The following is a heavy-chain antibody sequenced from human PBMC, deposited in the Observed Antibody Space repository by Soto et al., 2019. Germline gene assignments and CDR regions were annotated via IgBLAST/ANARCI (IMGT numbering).Heavy chain of an antibody. CDR2: INPNSGGT. V-gene: IGHV1-2*02. Sequence: ASVKVSCKASGYTFTGYYMHWLRQSPGQGLEWMGWINPNSGGTNYAQKFQGRVTMTRDTSISTAYMELRRLRSDDTAVYYCARRGGYYPYCFDSWGQGTLVTVSS. D-gene: IGHD3-22*01. CDR3: ARRGGYYPYCFDS. J-gene: IGHJ4*02. CDR1: GYTFTGYY.